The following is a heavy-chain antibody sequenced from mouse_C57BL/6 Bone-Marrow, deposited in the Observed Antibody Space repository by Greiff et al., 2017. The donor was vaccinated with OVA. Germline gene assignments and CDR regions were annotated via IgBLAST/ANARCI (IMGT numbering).Heavy chain of an antibody. V-gene: IGHV1-81*01. CDR1: GYTFTSYG. CDR3: ANSYDGNNWFAY. D-gene: IGHD2-3*01. Sequence: VQLQQSGAELARPGASVKLSCKASGYTFTSYGISWVKQRTGQGLEWIGEIYPRSGNTYYNEKFKGKATLTADKSSSTAYMELRSLTSEDSAVYFCANSYDGNNWFAYWGQGTPVTVSA. CDR2: IYPRSGNT. J-gene: IGHJ3*01.